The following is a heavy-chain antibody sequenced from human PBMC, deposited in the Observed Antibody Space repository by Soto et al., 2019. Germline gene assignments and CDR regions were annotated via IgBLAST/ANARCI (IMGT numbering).Heavy chain of an antibody. CDR2: IYYSGST. CDR3: ARFGIDYYYYYGMDV. J-gene: IGHJ6*02. CDR1: GGSISSGDYY. Sequence: SETLSLTCTVSGGSISSGDYYWSWIRHPPGKGLEWIGYIYYSGSTYYNPSLKSRVTISVDTSKNQFSLKLSSVTAADTAVYYCARFGIDYYYYYGMDVWGQGTTVTVSS. D-gene: IGHD1-20*01. V-gene: IGHV4-30-4*01.